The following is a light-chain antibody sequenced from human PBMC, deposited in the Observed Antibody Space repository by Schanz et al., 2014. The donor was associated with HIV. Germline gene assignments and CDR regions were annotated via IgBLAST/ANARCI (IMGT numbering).Light chain of an antibody. CDR2: GAS. CDR3: QQLGT. V-gene: IGKV1-9*01. CDR1: QGISSS. J-gene: IGKJ4*01. Sequence: IQLTQSPSSLSASVGARVTITCRVSQGISSSFAWYQQKPGKAPNLLIYGASTLQSGVPSRFSGSGSGTEFTLTISSLQPEDFATYYCQQLGTFGGGTKVDIK.